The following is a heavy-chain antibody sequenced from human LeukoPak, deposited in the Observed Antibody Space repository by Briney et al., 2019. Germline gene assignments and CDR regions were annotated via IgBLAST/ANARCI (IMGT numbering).Heavy chain of an antibody. CDR2: ISYDGSNK. D-gene: IGHD3-10*02. V-gene: IGHV3-30*18. Sequence: GGSLRLSCAASGFNFSSYGMHWVRQAPGKGLAWVAVISYDGSNKYYADSVKGRFTISRDNAKNSLYLQMNSLRAEDTAVYYCAELGITMIGGVWGKGTTVTISS. J-gene: IGHJ6*04. CDR1: GFNFSSYG. CDR3: AELGITMIGGV.